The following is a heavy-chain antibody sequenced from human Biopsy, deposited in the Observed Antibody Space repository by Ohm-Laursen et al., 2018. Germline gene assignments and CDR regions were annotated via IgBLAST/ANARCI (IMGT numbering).Heavy chain of an antibody. V-gene: IGHV4-4*07. J-gene: IGHJ5*02. Sequence: SETLSLTCTVSGGALSSYSWSWIRQPAGKGLEWIGQIYTSGITNYNPSLKSRVTMSVDTSMNKFSLRVSSVTAADTAVYYCARDRDRRGWFDPWGQGTLVTVSS. CDR3: ARDRDRRGWFDP. D-gene: IGHD1-14*01. CDR2: IYTSGIT. CDR1: GGALSSYS.